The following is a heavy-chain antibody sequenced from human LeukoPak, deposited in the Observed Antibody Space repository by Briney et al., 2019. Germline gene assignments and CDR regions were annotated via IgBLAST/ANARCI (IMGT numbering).Heavy chain of an antibody. Sequence: SETLSLTCAVSGYSISSGYYWGWIRQPPGKGLEWTGSIYHSGSTYYNPSLRSRVTISVDTSKNQFSLKLSSVTAADTAVYYCARRVGSSGLRPNLQYYFDYWGQGTLVTVSS. V-gene: IGHV4-38-2*01. D-gene: IGHD3-10*01. CDR1: GYSISSGYY. J-gene: IGHJ4*02. CDR3: ARRVGSSGLRPNLQYYFDY. CDR2: IYHSGST.